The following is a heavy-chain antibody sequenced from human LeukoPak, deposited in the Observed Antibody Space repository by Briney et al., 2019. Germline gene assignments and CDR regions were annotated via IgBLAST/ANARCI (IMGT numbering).Heavy chain of an antibody. Sequence: ASVKVSCKASGHTFTGYYIHWVRQAPGQGLEWMGRINPNSGGTNSAQKFQGRVTMTWDTSVNTAYLELGSLRSDDTAVYYCARLDGTGRSQIMIDYWGQGTLVTVSS. CDR1: GHTFTGYY. CDR3: ARLDGTGRSQIMIDY. CDR2: INPNSGGT. D-gene: IGHD1-14*01. J-gene: IGHJ4*02. V-gene: IGHV1-2*06.